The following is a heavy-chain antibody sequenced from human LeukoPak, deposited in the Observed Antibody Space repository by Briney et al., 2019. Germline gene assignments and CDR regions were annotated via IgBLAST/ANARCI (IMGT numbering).Heavy chain of an antibody. D-gene: IGHD2-15*01. V-gene: IGHV1-18*01. CDR2: ISAYNGNT. CDR3: ASGPCSGGNCPPGF. Sequence: ASVKVSCKASGYTFTSYGISWVRQAPGQGLEWMGWISAYNGNTNYAQKLQGRVTMTTDTSTSTAYMELRSLRSDDTAVYYCASGPCSGGNCPPGFWGQGTLVTVSS. J-gene: IGHJ4*02. CDR1: GYTFTSYG.